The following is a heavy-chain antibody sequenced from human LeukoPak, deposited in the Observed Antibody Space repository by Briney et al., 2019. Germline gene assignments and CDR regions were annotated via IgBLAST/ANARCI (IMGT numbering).Heavy chain of an antibody. Sequence: SETLSLTCAVYGGSFSGYYWSWIRQPPGKGLEWSGEINHSGSTNYNPSLKSRVTISVDTSKNQFSLKLSSVTAADTAVYYCARGSVAFDYWGQGTLVTVSS. D-gene: IGHD5/OR15-5a*01. CDR1: GGSFSGYY. CDR2: INHSGST. J-gene: IGHJ4*02. V-gene: IGHV4-34*01. CDR3: ARGSVAFDY.